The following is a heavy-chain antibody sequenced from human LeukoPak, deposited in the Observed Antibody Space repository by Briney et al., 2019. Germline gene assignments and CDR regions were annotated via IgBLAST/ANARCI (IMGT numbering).Heavy chain of an antibody. J-gene: IGHJ4*02. CDR1: GFTFSGYS. V-gene: IGHV3-21*04. CDR2: VSTGSNYI. CDR3: AKVGAAAGSPYFDY. Sequence: GGSLRLSCAASGFTFSGYSLNWVRQAPGKGLEWVLSVSTGSNYIYYADSVKGRFTISRDNDKNSLYLQMNSLRAEDTAVYYCAKVGAAAGSPYFDYWGQGTLVTVSS. D-gene: IGHD6-13*01.